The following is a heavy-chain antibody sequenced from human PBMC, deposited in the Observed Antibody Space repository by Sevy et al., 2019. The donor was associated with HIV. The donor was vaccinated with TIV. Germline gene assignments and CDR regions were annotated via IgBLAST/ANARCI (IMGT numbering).Heavy chain of an antibody. Sequence: GGSLRLSCTASGFTFGDYAMSWVRQAPGKGLEWVGFIRSKAYGGTTEHAASVKGRFTISRDDSKSIAYLQMNSLKTEDTAVYYCTSYDYVWGSYRYRVDYWGQGTLVTVSS. CDR1: GFTFGDYA. V-gene: IGHV3-49*04. J-gene: IGHJ4*02. D-gene: IGHD3-16*02. CDR2: IRSKAYGGTT. CDR3: TSYDYVWGSYRYRVDY.